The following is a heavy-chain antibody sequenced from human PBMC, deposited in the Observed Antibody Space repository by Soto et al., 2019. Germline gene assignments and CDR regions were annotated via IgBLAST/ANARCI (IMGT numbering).Heavy chain of an antibody. D-gene: IGHD3-22*01. CDR1: GFTFSDHY. CDR2: ISYGGGTT. CDR3: AKNPGYYYDSTGYHFDY. J-gene: IGHJ4*02. Sequence: GGSLRLSCAASGFTFSDHYMNWIRQAPGKGLEWVSAISYGGGTTYYADSVKGRFTISRDNSKSTLYLQMNSLRAEDTAVYYCAKNPGYYYDSTGYHFDYWGQGTLVTVSS. V-gene: IGHV3-23*01.